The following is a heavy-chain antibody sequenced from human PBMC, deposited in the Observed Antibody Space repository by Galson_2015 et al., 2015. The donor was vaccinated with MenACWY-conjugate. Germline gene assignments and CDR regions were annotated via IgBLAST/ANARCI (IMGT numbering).Heavy chain of an antibody. J-gene: IGHJ3*02. Sequence: SLRLSCATSGFTFGGYDMNWVRQAPGKGLEWVSFISNSGGTIHYADSVKGRFTISRDNAKNSLYLQMNSLRAEDTAVYYCVKDRWNRYNWNYAFDIWGQGTMVTVSS. CDR3: VKDRWNRYNWNYAFDI. V-gene: IGHV3-48*03. CDR1: GFTFGGYD. D-gene: IGHD1-7*01. CDR2: ISNSGGTI.